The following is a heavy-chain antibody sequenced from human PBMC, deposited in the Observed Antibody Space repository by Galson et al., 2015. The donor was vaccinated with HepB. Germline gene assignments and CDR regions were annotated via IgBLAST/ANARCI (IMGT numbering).Heavy chain of an antibody. CDR1: GFTFSSYS. CDR3: ARDGVRDCSSTSCYTVYFQH. CDR2: ISSSSSYI. D-gene: IGHD2-2*01. V-gene: IGHV3-21*01. J-gene: IGHJ1*01. Sequence: SLRLSCAASGFTFSSYSMNWVRQAPGKGLEWVSSISSSSSYIYYADSVKGRFTISRDNAKNSLYLQMNSLRAEDTAVYYCARDGVRDCSSTSCYTVYFQHWGQGTLVTVSS.